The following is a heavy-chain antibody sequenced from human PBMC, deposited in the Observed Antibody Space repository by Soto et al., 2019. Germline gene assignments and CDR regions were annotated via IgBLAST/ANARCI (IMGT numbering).Heavy chain of an antibody. V-gene: IGHV3-21*01. Sequence: GGSLRLSCAASGFTFSSYSMNLVRQAPGKGLEWVSSISSSSSYIYYADSVKGRFTISRDNAKNSLYLQMNSLRAEDTAVYYCARDITGTIQFDYWGQGTLVTVSS. CDR3: ARDITGTIQFDY. J-gene: IGHJ4*02. CDR2: ISSSSSYI. D-gene: IGHD1-20*01. CDR1: GFTFSSYS.